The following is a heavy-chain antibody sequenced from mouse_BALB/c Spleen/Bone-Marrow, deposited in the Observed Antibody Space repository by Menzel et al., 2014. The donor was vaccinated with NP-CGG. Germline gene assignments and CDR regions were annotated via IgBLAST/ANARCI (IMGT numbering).Heavy chain of an antibody. CDR2: IRNRANGYTT. J-gene: IGHJ4*01. CDR3: ARDDYYAMDY. CDR1: GFTFXDYY. V-gene: IGHV7-3*02. Sequence: EVKLMESGGGLVQPGGSLRLSCATSGFTFXDYYMSWVRQPPGKALEWLGFIRNRANGYTTEYSASVKGRFTISRDNSQSILYLQMNTLRAEDSATYYCARDDYYAMDYWGQGTSVTVSS.